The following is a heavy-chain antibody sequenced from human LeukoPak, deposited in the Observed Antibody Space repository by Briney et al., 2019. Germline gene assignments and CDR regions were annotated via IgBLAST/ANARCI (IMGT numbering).Heavy chain of an antibody. Sequence: SETLSLTCTVSGGSISSYYWSWIRQPPGKGLEWIGYIYYSGSTNYNPSLKSRVTISVDTSKNQFSLKLSSVTAADTAVYYCARPRGRYCSSTSCSSYYYYYYMDVWGKGTTVTISS. CDR1: GGSISSYY. D-gene: IGHD2-2*01. V-gene: IGHV4-59*12. CDR2: IYYSGST. J-gene: IGHJ6*03. CDR3: ARPRGRYCSSTSCSSYYYYYYMDV.